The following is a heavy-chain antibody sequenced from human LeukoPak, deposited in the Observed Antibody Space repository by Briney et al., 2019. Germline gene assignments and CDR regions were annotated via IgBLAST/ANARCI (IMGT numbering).Heavy chain of an antibody. D-gene: IGHD2-15*01. CDR3: ARETPGYCSGGSCARHAFDI. J-gene: IGHJ3*02. Sequence: ASVKVSCKASGYTFTGYYMHWVRQAPGQGLEWMGWINPNSGGTNYAQKFQGRVTMTRDTSISTAYMELSRLRSDDTAVYYCARETPGYCSGGSCARHAFDIWGQGTMVTVSS. CDR1: GYTFTGYY. CDR2: INPNSGGT. V-gene: IGHV1-2*02.